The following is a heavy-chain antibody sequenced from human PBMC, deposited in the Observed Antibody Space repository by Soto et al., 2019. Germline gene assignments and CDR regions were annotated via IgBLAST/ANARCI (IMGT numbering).Heavy chain of an antibody. CDR1: GFTFSDHG. V-gene: IGHV3-23*01. CDR3: ARPPLYSSGGYFDS. D-gene: IGHD6-19*01. J-gene: IGHJ4*02. Sequence: EVQLLESGGGLVQPGGSLRLSCAASGFTFSDHGMTWVRQAPGKGLEWVSSISNDAARTFYADSVKGRFTVSRDRSNNTLDLQMNSLRAEDTAVYFCARPPLYSSGGYFDSWGQGTLVTVSS. CDR2: ISNDAART.